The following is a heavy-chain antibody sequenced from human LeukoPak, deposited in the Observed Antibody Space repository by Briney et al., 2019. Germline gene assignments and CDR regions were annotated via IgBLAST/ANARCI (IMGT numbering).Heavy chain of an antibody. CDR2: IYHSGST. CDR1: GFTFSSYAM. V-gene: IGHV4-4*02. D-gene: IGHD4-17*01. J-gene: IGHJ5*02. CDR3: ARNIYGDSTKNWFDP. Sequence: GSLRLSCAASGFTFSSYAMTWVRQAPGKGLEWIGEIYHSGSTNYNPSLKSRVTISVDKSKNQFSLKLSSVTAADTAVYYCARNIYGDSTKNWFDPWGQGTLVTVSS.